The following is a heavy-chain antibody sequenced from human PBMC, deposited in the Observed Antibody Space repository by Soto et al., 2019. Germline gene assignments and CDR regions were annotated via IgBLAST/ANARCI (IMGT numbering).Heavy chain of an antibody. J-gene: IGHJ4*02. CDR3: AREAARSGIAAAGTPFDY. CDR1: GFTFSSYG. V-gene: IGHV3-33*01. D-gene: IGHD6-13*01. CDR2: IWYDGSNK. Sequence: QVQLVEYGGGVVQPGRSLRLSCAASGFTFSSYGMHWVRQAPGKGLEWVAVIWYDGSNKYYADSVKGRFTISRDNSKNTLYLQMNSLRAEDTAVYYCAREAARSGIAAAGTPFDYWGQGTLVTVSS.